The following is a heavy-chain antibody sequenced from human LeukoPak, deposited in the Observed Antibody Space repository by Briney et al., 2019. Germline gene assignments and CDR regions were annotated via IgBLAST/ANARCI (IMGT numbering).Heavy chain of an antibody. Sequence: PGGSLRLSCAASAFTFSSYAMSWVRQAPGKGLEWVSAISGSGGSTYYADSVKGRFTISRDNSKNTLYLQMNSLRAEDTAVYYCARDGSNDDFWSGYSVDAFDIWGQGTMVTVSS. J-gene: IGHJ3*02. V-gene: IGHV3-23*01. CDR2: ISGSGGST. D-gene: IGHD3-3*01. CDR1: AFTFSSYA. CDR3: ARDGSNDDFWSGYSVDAFDI.